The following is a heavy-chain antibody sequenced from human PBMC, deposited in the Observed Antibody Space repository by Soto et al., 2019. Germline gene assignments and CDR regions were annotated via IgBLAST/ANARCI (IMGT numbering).Heavy chain of an antibody. J-gene: IGHJ4*02. V-gene: IGHV3-30*18. CDR2: ISYDGSNK. Sequence: QVQLVESGGGVVQPGRSLRLSCAASGFTFSSYGMHWVRQAPGKGLEWVAVISYDGSNKYYADSVKGRFTISRDNSKNTLYLQMNSLRAEDTAVYYCAKDGAPIETRYSYCSSTSCYIDYWGQGTLVTVSS. CDR3: AKDGAPIETRYSYCSSTSCYIDY. CDR1: GFTFSSYG. D-gene: IGHD2-2*01.